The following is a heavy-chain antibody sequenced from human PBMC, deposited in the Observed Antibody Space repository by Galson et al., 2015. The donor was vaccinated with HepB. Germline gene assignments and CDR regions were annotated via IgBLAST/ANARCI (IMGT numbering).Heavy chain of an antibody. J-gene: IGHJ6*03. V-gene: IGHV3-23*01. CDR1: GFTFSSYA. CDR3: AKGYSNTYYYYYYMDV. D-gene: IGHD6-13*01. CDR2: ISGSGGST. Sequence: LRLSCAASGFTFSSYAMSWVRQAPGKGLEWVSAISGSGGSTYYADSMKGRFTISRDNSKNTLYLQMNSLRAEDTAVYYCAKGYSNTYYYYYYMDVWGKGTTVTVSS.